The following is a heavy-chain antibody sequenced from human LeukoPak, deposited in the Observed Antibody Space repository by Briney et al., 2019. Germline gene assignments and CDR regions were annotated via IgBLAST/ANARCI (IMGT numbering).Heavy chain of an antibody. D-gene: IGHD3-22*01. CDR1: GFTFSRYW. Sequence: GGSLRLSCAASGFTFSRYWMSWVRQALGKGLEWVANINEDGSEKNYVDSVKGRFTISRDNAKNSLYLEMNSLTAEDTAVYYCANYYDSSGYYALDMWGQGTMVTVSP. CDR3: ANYYDSSGYYALDM. CDR2: INEDGSEK. V-gene: IGHV3-7*01. J-gene: IGHJ3*02.